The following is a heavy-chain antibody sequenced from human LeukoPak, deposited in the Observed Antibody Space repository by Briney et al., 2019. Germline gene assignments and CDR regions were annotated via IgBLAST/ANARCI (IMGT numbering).Heavy chain of an antibody. CDR1: GYTFTGYY. J-gene: IGHJ4*02. D-gene: IGHD3-9*01. CDR2: INPNSGGT. CDR3: ARDGYFDWLSIYYFDY. V-gene: IGHV1-2*02. Sequence: ASVKVSCKASGYTFTGYYMHWVRQAPGQGLEWMGWINPNSGGTNYAQKFQGRVTMTRDTSISTAYMELSRLRSDDTAVYYCARDGYFDWLSIYYFDYWGRGTLVTVSS.